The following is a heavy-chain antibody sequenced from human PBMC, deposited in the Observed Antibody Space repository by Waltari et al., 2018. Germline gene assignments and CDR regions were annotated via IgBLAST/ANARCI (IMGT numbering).Heavy chain of an antibody. Sequence: EVQLVESGGGLVQPGRSLRLSCAASGFTFHNYAMHWVRQVPGRGLEWVSGINGLGGAIGDADSVKGRFTISRDNAQNFLFLQMNSLTSEDTALYYCAKDVGSIGVLSSGWIDDWGQGTLVTVSS. D-gene: IGHD6-19*01. CDR3: AKDVGSIGVLSSGWIDD. J-gene: IGHJ4*02. CDR2: INGLGGAI. CDR1: GFTFHNYA. V-gene: IGHV3-9*01.